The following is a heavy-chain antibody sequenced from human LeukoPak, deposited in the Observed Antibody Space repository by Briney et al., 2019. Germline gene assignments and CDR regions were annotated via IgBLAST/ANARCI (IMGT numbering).Heavy chain of an antibody. CDR2: IKEDGSEK. Sequence: GGSLRLSCAADGFTFRKHWMSWVRQAMGKGLECVAKIKEDGSEKHYVDSVKGRFTISRDNTKNSLYLQMNSLRAEDTAVYYCARDYTGGWNDYWGQGTLVIVSS. CDR3: ARDYTGGWNDY. D-gene: IGHD7-27*01. V-gene: IGHV3-7*01. CDR1: GFTFRKHW. J-gene: IGHJ4*02.